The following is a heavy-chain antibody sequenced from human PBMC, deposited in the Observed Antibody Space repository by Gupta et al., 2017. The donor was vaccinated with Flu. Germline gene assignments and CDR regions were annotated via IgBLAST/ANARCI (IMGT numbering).Heavy chain of an antibody. J-gene: IGHJ4*02. CDR1: GFAFSHSP. Sequence: EVQSVESGVGLVQRVGSLRLSCAPPGFAFSHSPMNWVRQAPGKGLEWISYIDGGGNARYYADSVKGRFTVSRDNAESSLFLQMTGLRDEDSSVYYCATSLTLLDHWGQGTLVTVSS. CDR2: IDGGGNAR. D-gene: IGHD2-21*02. V-gene: IGHV3-48*02. CDR3: ATSLTLLDH.